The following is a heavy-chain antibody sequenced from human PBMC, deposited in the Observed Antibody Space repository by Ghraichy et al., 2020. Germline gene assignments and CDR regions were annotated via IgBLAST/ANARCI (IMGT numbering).Heavy chain of an antibody. CDR2: VGDKADIYTT. V-gene: IGHV3-72*01. J-gene: IGHJ4*02. CDR3: ARVGGGGTTNLDY. CDR1: GFTFSEHY. Sequence: GESLNISCVGSGFTFSEHYMDWVRQAPGKGLEWVGRVGDKADIYTTEYAASVKGRFTISRDDSKNSVYLQLNSLKTEDTAVYYCARVGGGGTTNLDYWGQGTLVTVSS. D-gene: IGHD1-1*01.